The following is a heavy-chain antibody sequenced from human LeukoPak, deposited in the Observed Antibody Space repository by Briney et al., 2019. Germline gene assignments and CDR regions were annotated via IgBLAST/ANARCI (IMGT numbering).Heavy chain of an antibody. J-gene: IGHJ5*02. CDR3: ARGLGMGATNWFDP. V-gene: IGHV1-8*02. CDR1: GYTFTSYD. CDR2: MNPNSGNT. Sequence: ASVKISCKASGYTFTSYDINWVRQAPGQGLEWMGWMNPNSGNTGFAQKFQDRVTMTRDTSISTAYMELNSLRSEDTAVYYCARGLGMGATNWFDPWGQGTLVTVSS. D-gene: IGHD1-26*01.